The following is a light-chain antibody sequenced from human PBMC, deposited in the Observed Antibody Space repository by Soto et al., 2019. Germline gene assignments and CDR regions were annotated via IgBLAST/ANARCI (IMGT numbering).Light chain of an antibody. CDR3: QQYGTSPWT. V-gene: IGKV3-20*01. Sequence: EIVLTQSPGTLSLSPGERATLSCRASQSVSSNYLAWYQQKPGQAPRLLIYTASGRATGIPDRFSGSGSGTDFTLTISRVEPEYVAIYYCQQYGTSPWTFGQGTKVEIK. CDR1: QSVSSNY. CDR2: TAS. J-gene: IGKJ1*01.